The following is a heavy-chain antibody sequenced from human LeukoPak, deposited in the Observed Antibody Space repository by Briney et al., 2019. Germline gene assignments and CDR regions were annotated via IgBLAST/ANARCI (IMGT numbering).Heavy chain of an antibody. V-gene: IGHV1-69*06. CDR1: GGTFSSYA. Sequence: SVKVSCKASGGTFSSYAISWVRQAPGQGLERMGEIIAIFGTTNYAQKFQDRVTMTADKSTTTAYMELRSLRSEDTAVYYCARVVGLTGYSSSWYSGYYYYMDVWGKGTTVTVSS. CDR3: ARVVGLTGYSSSWYSGYYYYMDV. J-gene: IGHJ6*03. CDR2: IIAIFGTT. D-gene: IGHD6-13*01.